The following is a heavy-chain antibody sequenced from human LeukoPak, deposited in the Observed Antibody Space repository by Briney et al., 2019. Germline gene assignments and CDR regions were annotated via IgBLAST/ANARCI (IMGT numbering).Heavy chain of an antibody. V-gene: IGHV3-23*01. J-gene: IGHJ6*02. Sequence: GGSLRLSCAASGFTFSSYAMSWVRQAPGKGLEWVSAISGSGGSTYYADSVKGRFTISRDNSKNTLYLQMNSLRAEDPAVYYCAKAGNPLYYNGMDVWGQGTTVTVSS. D-gene: IGHD4-23*01. CDR2: ISGSGGST. CDR1: GFTFSSYA. CDR3: AKAGNPLYYNGMDV.